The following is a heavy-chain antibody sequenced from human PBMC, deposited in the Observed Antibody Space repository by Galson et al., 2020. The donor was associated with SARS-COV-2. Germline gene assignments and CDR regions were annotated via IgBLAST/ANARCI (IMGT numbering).Heavy chain of an antibody. V-gene: IGHV3-33*01. J-gene: IGHJ6*02. D-gene: IGHD4-17*01. CDR1: GFTFSSYG. CDR3: ARLGDDYGDYGSRITTIGMDV. Sequence: GGSLRLSCAASGFTFSSYGMHWVRQAPGKGLEWVAVIWYDGSNKYYADSVKGRFTISRDNSKNTLYLQMNSLRAEDTAVYYCARLGDDYGDYGSRITTIGMDVWGQGTTVTVSS. CDR2: IWYDGSNK.